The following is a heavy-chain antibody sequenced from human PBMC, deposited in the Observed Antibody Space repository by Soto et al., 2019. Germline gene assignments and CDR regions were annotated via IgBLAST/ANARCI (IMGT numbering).Heavy chain of an antibody. J-gene: IGHJ5*01. D-gene: IGHD3-22*01. V-gene: IGHV4-34*01. Sequence: SETLSLTCAVYGGSFSGHSWTWIRQSPGKGLECIGDINHSGTVNYSPSLKSRVTISLDTSKNQFSLTLSAVTAADTAMYYCSTRAYDTNGYYRFDPWGQGTLVTVSS. CDR2: INHSGTV. CDR3: STRAYDTNGYYRFDP. CDR1: GGSFSGHS.